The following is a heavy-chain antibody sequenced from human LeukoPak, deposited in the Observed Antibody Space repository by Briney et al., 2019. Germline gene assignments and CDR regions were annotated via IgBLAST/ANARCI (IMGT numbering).Heavy chain of an antibody. J-gene: IGHJ6*03. CDR1: GGSISSGSYF. V-gene: IGHV4-61*02. D-gene: IGHD3-22*01. CDR3: ARGRFGIVSYYYMDV. Sequence: SETLSLTCTVSGGSISSGSYFWSWIRQPAGEGLEWIGRIFTSGSTNYNLSLKCRVTISVDTSKNQFTLKLSSVTAADTAVYYCARGRFGIVSYYYMDVWDKGTTVTVSS. CDR2: IFTSGST.